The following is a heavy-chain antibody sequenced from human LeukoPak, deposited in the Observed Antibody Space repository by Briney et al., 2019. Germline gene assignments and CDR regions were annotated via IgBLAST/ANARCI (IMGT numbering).Heavy chain of an antibody. CDR1: GYTFTSYG. CDR3: ARDSSSIPTDY. CDR2: ISAYNGNT. Sequence: ASVKVSCKASGYTFTSYGISWVRQAPGQGLEWMGWISAYNGNTNYAQKLQGRVTMTRDTSTSTVYMELSSLRSEDTAVYYCARDSSSIPTDYWGQGTLVTVSS. D-gene: IGHD6-13*01. V-gene: IGHV1-18*01. J-gene: IGHJ4*02.